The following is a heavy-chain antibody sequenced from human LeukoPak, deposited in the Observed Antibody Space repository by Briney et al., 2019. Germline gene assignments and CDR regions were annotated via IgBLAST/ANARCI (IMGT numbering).Heavy chain of an antibody. V-gene: IGHV4-59*11. Sequence: SETLSLTCTASGGSISSHYWHWIRQSPGKGLEWIGYIYDSGRTIYSPSLKTRVTMSIDTSTNRFSLQLTSVTATDTAIYYCSREAVTGRYKRYYFDSWGQGTLVTVSS. CDR1: GGSISSHY. J-gene: IGHJ4*02. CDR2: IYDSGRT. CDR3: SREAVTGRYKRYYFDS. D-gene: IGHD6-19*01.